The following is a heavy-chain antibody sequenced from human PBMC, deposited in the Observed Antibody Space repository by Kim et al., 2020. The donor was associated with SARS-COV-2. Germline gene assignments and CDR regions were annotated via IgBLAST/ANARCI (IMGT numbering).Heavy chain of an antibody. CDR1: GFTFSSYA. J-gene: IGHJ3*02. D-gene: IGHD3-22*01. Sequence: GGSLRLSCAASGFTFSSYAMSWVRQAPGKGLEWVSAISGSGCSTYYADSVKGRFTISRDNSKNTLYLQMNSLRAEDTAVYYCAKTYYYDSSGYWGDAFDIWGQGTMVTVSS. CDR2: ISGSGCST. CDR3: AKTYYYDSSGYWGDAFDI. V-gene: IGHV3-23*01.